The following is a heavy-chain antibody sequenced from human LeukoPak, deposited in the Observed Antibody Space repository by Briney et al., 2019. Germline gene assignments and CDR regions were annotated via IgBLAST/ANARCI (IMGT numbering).Heavy chain of an antibody. V-gene: IGHV3-20*04. CDR3: ARAPDSTWYRNWFDP. Sequence: PGGSLRLSCAASGFTFDDYVVTWVRQAPGKGLEWVSGINWNGGSTGYADSVRGRFTISRDNAKNSLYLQMNSLRAEDTALYYCARAPDSTWYRNWFDPWGQGTLVTVSS. CDR1: GFTFDDYV. D-gene: IGHD6-13*01. J-gene: IGHJ5*02. CDR2: INWNGGST.